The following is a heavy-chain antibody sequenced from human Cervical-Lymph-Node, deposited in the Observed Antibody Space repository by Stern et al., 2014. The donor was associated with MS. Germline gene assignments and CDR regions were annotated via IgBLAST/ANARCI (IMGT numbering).Heavy chain of an antibody. V-gene: IGHV4-39*02. Sequence: QLQLQESGPGLVKPSETLSLTCTVSGGSITNRDYWGWIRQSPGKGLEWLGSVYYSGITYYRPSPKSRATITIADTRDQFFLNLTSVTATDTAVYFCARGVTAVTNYVPNWCFDLWGRGTLVTVSS. CDR1: GGSITNRDY. CDR2: VYYSGIT. J-gene: IGHJ2*01. D-gene: IGHD4-11*01. CDR3: ARGVTAVTNYVPNWCFDL.